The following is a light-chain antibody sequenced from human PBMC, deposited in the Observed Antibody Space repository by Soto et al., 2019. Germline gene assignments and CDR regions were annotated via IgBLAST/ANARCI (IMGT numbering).Light chain of an antibody. Sequence: EVLLTQSPDPLSLSSGERATLSCRASQSIRTYLAWYQQKPGQAPRLLIYDASNRATGIPARFSGSGSGTDFILTISSLEPEDSGVYYCQQRNDWVTFGGGTKVDIK. CDR1: QSIRTY. J-gene: IGKJ4*01. V-gene: IGKV3-11*01. CDR3: QQRNDWVT. CDR2: DAS.